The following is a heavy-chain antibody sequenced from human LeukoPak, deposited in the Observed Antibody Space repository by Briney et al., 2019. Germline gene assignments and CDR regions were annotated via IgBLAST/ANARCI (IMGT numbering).Heavy chain of an antibody. CDR1: GYTFTSYD. CDR3: ARGRRWTAMPD. J-gene: IGHJ4*02. D-gene: IGHD5-18*01. Sequence: ASVTVSYKASGYTFTSYDINWVRQATGQGLEWMGWMNPNSGNTGYAQKLHARVTMTRNTSISTAYMELSSLRSEDTAVYYCARGRRWTAMPDWGQGTLVTVSS. V-gene: IGHV1-8*01. CDR2: MNPNSGNT.